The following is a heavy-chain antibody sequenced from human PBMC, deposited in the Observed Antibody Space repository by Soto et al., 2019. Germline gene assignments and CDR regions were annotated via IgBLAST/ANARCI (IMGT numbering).Heavy chain of an antibody. CDR1: GGSISSGDYY. CDR3: ARWWFGEFFDY. Sequence: QVQLQEWGPGLVKPSQTLSLTCTVSGGSISSGDYYWSWIRQPPGKGLEWIGFSYYSGRAYYNPSLKSRFTISVNTSKNQFSLKLSSVTAADTAVYYCARWWFGEFFDYWGQGTLVTVSS. D-gene: IGHD3-10*01. V-gene: IGHV4-30-4*01. CDR2: SYYSGRA. J-gene: IGHJ4*02.